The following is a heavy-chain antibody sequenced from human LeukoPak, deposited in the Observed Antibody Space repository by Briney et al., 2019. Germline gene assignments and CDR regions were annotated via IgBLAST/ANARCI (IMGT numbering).Heavy chain of an antibody. V-gene: IGHV3-7*01. Sequence: GGSLRLSCEGSGFTFSNYWMGWVRQAPGKGLQWVANIKTDGSEKYYVDSVKGRFTISRDNAKNSLYLQMNSLRAEDTAVYYCARGGIPAAMEDYYYGMDVWGQGTTVTVSS. D-gene: IGHD2-2*01. CDR2: IKTDGSEK. CDR3: ARGGIPAAMEDYYYGMDV. J-gene: IGHJ6*02. CDR1: GFTFSNYW.